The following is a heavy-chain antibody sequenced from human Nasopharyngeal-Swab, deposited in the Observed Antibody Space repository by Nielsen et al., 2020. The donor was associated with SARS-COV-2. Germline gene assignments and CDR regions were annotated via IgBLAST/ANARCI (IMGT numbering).Heavy chain of an antibody. Sequence: VRQAPGKGLEGVAFIAHDASNEYYGDSVKGRFSISRDSSKNTLYLQMDSLRGEDTAVYYCARDAPAHYGAFYWGRGTLVTVSS. D-gene: IGHD4-17*01. V-gene: IGHV3-30*03. CDR3: ARDAPAHYGAFY. CDR2: IAHDASNE. J-gene: IGHJ4*02.